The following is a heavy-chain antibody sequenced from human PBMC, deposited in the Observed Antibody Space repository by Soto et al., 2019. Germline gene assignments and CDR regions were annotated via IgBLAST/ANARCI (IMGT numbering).Heavy chain of an antibody. CDR1: GYTFTSYY. V-gene: IGHV1-46*01. D-gene: IGHD1-26*01. J-gene: IGHJ6*02. CDR3: AREGGRLYSGSYYYYYGMDV. Sequence: ASVKVSCKASGYTFTSYYMHWVRQAPGQGLEWMGIINPSGGSTSYAQKFQGRVTMTRDTSTSTVYMELSSLRSEDTAVYYCAREGGRLYSGSYYYYYGMDVWGQGTTVTAP. CDR2: INPSGGST.